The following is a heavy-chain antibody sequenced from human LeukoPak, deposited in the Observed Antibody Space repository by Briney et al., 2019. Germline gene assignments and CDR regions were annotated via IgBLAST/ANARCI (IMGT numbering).Heavy chain of an antibody. CDR1: GYSFLSIP. CDR3: ASSSRHDYGDGFDI. V-gene: IGHV1-18*01. D-gene: IGHD4/OR15-4a*01. J-gene: IGHJ3*02. Sequence: ASVKVSCQASGYSFLSIPMSWVRQAPGQGLEWMGWITAYNDNTHYVQKFQGRVTMTTDTLTTTAYMELTSLRPDDTAMYYCASSSRHDYGDGFDIWGQGTMVTVSS. CDR2: ITAYNDNT.